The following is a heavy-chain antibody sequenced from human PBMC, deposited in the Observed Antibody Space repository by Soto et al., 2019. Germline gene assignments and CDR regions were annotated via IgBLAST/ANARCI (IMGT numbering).Heavy chain of an antibody. V-gene: IGHV4-4*02. CDR1: GGSISSSNW. J-gene: IGHJ3*02. D-gene: IGHD3-22*01. CDR2: IYHSGST. CDR3: ARESRITMIVVVRGRRNDAFDI. Sequence: QVQLQESGPGLVKPSGTLSLTCAVSGGSISSSNWWSWVRQPPGKGLEWIGEIYHSGSTNYNPSLKSLVTITVDKSKNQFSLKLSSVTAADTAVYYCARESRITMIVVVRGRRNDAFDIWGQGTMVTVSS.